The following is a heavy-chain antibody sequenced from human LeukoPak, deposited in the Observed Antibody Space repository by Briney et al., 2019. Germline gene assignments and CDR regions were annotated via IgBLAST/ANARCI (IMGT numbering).Heavy chain of an antibody. CDR3: ARRESGTMMEV. CDR2: INHSGST. CDR1: GGSFSGYY. J-gene: IGHJ6*04. Sequence: SETLSLTCAVYGGSFSGYYWSWIRQPPGKGLEWIGEINHSGSTNYNPSLKSRVTISVDTSKNQFSLKLSSVTAADTAVYYGARRESGTMMEVWGKGTTVTISS. V-gene: IGHV4-34*01. D-gene: IGHD3-10*01.